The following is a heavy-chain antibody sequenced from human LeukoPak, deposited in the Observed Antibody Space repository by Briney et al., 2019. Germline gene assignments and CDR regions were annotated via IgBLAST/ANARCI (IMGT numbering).Heavy chain of an antibody. CDR3: ARGWASEAFDY. CDR1: GFTFSSYW. V-gene: IGHV3-7*01. Sequence: GGSLRLSCAASGFTFSSYWMSWVRQAPGKGLEWVANIKQDGSEKYYVDSVKGRFTISRDNAKNSLYLQMDSLRAEDTAVYYCARGWASEAFDYWGQGTLVTVSS. J-gene: IGHJ4*02. D-gene: IGHD3-16*01. CDR2: IKQDGSEK.